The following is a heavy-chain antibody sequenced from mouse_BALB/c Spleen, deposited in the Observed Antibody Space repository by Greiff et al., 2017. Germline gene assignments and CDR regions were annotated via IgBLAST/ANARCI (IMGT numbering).Heavy chain of an antibody. J-gene: IGHJ2*01. V-gene: IGHV5-6*01. CDR1: GFTFSSYG. CDR3: ARNWDWGYFGY. Sequence: EVKLVESGGDLVKPGGSLKLSCAASGFTFSSYGMSWVRQTPDKRLEWVATISSGGSYTYYPDSVKGRFTISRDNAKNTLYLQMSSLKSEDTAMYYCARNWDWGYFGYWGQGTTLTVSS. D-gene: IGHD4-1*01. CDR2: ISSGGSYT.